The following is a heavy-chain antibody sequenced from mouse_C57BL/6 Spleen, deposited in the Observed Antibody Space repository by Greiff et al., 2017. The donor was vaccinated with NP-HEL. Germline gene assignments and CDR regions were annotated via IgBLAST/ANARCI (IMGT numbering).Heavy chain of an antibody. Sequence: QVHVKQSGAELVRPGASVTLSCKASGYTFTDYEMHWVKQTPVHGLEWIGAIDPETGGTAYNQKFKGKAILTADKSSSTAYMELRSLTSEDSAVYYCTRSFITTVVDWYFDVWGTGTTVTVSS. CDR2: IDPETGGT. V-gene: IGHV1-15*01. D-gene: IGHD1-1*01. J-gene: IGHJ1*03. CDR1: GYTFTDYE. CDR3: TRSFITTVVDWYFDV.